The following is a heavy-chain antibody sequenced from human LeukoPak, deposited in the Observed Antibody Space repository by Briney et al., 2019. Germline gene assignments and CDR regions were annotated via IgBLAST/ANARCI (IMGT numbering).Heavy chain of an antibody. CDR2: ISSSGSTI. CDR1: GFTFSDYY. Sequence: GGSLRLSCAASGFTFSDYYMSWIRQAPGKGLEWVSYISSSGSTIYYADSVKGRFTISRDNAKNSLYLQMNSLRAEDTAVYYCARDGGYSSSWYGENWFDPWGQGTLVTVSS. V-gene: IGHV3-11*01. D-gene: IGHD6-13*01. CDR3: ARDGGYSSSWYGENWFDP. J-gene: IGHJ5*02.